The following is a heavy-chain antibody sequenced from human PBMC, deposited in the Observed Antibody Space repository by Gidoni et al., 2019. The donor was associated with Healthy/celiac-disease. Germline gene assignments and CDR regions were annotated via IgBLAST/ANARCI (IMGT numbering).Heavy chain of an antibody. V-gene: IGHV4-34*01. D-gene: IGHD6-13*01. Sequence: DGLEWIGEINHSGSTNYNPSLKSRVTISVDTSKNQFSLKLSSVTAADTAVYYCARGGSWYGVKSHDYWGQGTLVTVSS. J-gene: IGHJ4*02. CDR3: ARGGSWYGVKSHDY. CDR2: INHSGST.